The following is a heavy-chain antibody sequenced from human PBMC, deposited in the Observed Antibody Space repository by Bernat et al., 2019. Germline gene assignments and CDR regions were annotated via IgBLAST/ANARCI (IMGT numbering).Heavy chain of an antibody. D-gene: IGHD6-13*01. J-gene: IGHJ6*02. V-gene: IGHV4-59*01. CDR2: IYYSGST. CDR3: ARGWDIAAAAYYYYGMDV. CDR1: GGSISSYY. Sequence: QVQLQESGPGLVKPSETLSLTCTVSGGSISSYYWSWIRQPPGKGLEWIGYIYYSGSTNYNPSLKSRVTISVDTSKNQFSLKLSSVTAADTAVYYCARGWDIAAAAYYYYGMDVWGQGTTVTVSS.